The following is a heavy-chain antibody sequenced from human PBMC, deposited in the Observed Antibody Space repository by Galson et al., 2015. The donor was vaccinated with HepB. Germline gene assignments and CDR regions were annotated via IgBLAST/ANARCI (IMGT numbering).Heavy chain of an antibody. D-gene: IGHD3-22*01. Sequence: SLRLSCAASGFTFTSYSMNWVRQAPGRGLEWVSSITSSSGYIFYADSVKGRFTISRDNAKNSLYLQMNSLRAEDTAVYYCARGSSGYSSWGQGTLVTVS. CDR1: GFTFTSYS. V-gene: IGHV3-21*01. CDR3: ARGSSGYSS. J-gene: IGHJ5*02. CDR2: ITSSSGYI.